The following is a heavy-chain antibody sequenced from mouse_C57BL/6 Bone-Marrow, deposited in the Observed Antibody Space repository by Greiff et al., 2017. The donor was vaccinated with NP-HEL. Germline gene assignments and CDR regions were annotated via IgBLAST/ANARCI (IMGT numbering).Heavy chain of an antibody. D-gene: IGHD1-1*02. V-gene: IGHV1-55*01. CDR3: ARWGGIFDY. J-gene: IGHJ2*01. Sequence: QVQLQQPGAELVKPGASVKMSCKASGYTFTSYWITWLKQRPGQGLEWIGDLYPGSGSTNYNEKFKSKATLTVDTSSSTAYMQLSSLTSEDSAVYYCARWGGIFDYWGQGTTLTVSS. CDR2: LYPGSGST. CDR1: GYTFTSYW.